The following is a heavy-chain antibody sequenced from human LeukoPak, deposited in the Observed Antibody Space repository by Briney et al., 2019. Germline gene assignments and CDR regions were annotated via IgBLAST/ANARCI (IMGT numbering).Heavy chain of an antibody. V-gene: IGHV2-5*02. J-gene: IGHJ4*02. D-gene: IGHD4-23*01. CDR3: AATVVTPLDY. CDR2: IYWDDVK. CDR1: GFSFSTSGVG. Sequence: ESGPTLVKPTQPLTLTCTFSGFSFSTSGVGVGWIRQPPGKALEWLALIYWDDVKRYSPSLKSRLTITKDTSKNHVVLTLTNMDPMDTATYYCAATVVTPLDYWGQGTLVTVSS.